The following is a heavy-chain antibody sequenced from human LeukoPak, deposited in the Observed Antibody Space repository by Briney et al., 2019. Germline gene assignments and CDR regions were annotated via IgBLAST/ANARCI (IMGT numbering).Heavy chain of an antibody. CDR1: GYTFTGYY. V-gene: IGHV1-2*02. CDR3: ARDRHRRYCSITSCYNLGTGFDP. CDR2: INPNSGGT. J-gene: IGHJ5*02. Sequence: GASVKVSCKASGYTFTGYYMHWVRQAPGQGLEWMGWINPNSGGTNYAQTFQGRVTMTRATSISTAYKELSRLRFDDTAVYYCARDRHRRYCSITSCYNLGTGFDPWGQGTLVTVSS. D-gene: IGHD2-2*02.